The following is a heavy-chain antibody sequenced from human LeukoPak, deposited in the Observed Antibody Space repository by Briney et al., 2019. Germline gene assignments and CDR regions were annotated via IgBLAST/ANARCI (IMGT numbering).Heavy chain of an antibody. CDR2: IIPILGIA. J-gene: IGHJ4*02. D-gene: IGHD3-10*01. Sequence: ASVKVSCKASGYTFTGYYMHWVRQAPGQGLEWMGRIIPILGIANYAQKLQGRVTMTTDTSTSTAYMELRSLRSDDTAVYYCARVPGYGSGSSYDYWGQGTLVTVSS. CDR3: ARVPGYGSGSSYDY. CDR1: GYTFTGYY. V-gene: IGHV1-18*04.